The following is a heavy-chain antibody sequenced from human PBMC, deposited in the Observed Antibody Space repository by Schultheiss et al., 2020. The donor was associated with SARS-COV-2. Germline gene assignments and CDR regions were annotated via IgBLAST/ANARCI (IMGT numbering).Heavy chain of an antibody. Sequence: SGPTLVKPTQTLTLTCTFSGFSLTTSEVGVAWIRQPPGKALECLAVIYWNDDKHYSPSLKSRLTITKDTSKNQVILTMTNMDPVDTATYYCAHRKYNDWWDYWGQGTLVTSPQ. CDR2: IYWNDDK. J-gene: IGHJ4*02. V-gene: IGHV2-5*01. D-gene: IGHD2-8*02. CDR1: GFSLTTSEVG. CDR3: AHRKYNDWWDY.